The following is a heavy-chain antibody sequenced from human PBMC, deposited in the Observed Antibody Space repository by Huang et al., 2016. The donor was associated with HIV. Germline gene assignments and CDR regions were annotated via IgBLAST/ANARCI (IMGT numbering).Heavy chain of an antibody. CDR2: IYSNGNT. CDR3: SRGPSTPATEL. CDR1: GDSVDSSYSY. Sequence: QVQLQESGQGLVKPSDTLSLTCIVSGDSVDSSYSYWGWVRQPPGKGLEWMGSIYSNGNTHYNKYLKSRITISVDTSKNHFSLNLKTVTAADTAVYYCSRGPSTPATELWGQGTMVTVSS. V-gene: IGHV4-39*02. D-gene: IGHD1-1*01. J-gene: IGHJ3*01.